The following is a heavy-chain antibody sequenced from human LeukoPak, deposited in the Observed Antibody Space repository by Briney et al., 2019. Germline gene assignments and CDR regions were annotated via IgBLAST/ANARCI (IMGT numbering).Heavy chain of an antibody. Sequence: GASVKVSCKASGYTFTSYGISWVRQAPGQGLEWMGWISAYNGNTNYAQKLQGRATMTTDTSTSTAYMDLRSLRSDDTAVYYCARVNYGDYGVYYYYMDVWGKGTTVTVSS. CDR1: GYTFTSYG. D-gene: IGHD4-17*01. V-gene: IGHV1-18*01. CDR3: ARVNYGDYGVYYYYMDV. CDR2: ISAYNGNT. J-gene: IGHJ6*03.